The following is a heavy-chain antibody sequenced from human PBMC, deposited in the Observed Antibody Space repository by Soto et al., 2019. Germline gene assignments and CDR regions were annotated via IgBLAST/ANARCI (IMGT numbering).Heavy chain of an antibody. Sequence: SETLSLTCTVSGGSFSSGSYCWSWIRQHPGKGLEWIGYIYHSGSTYYNPSLKSRVTISVDTSKNQFSLKLSSVTAADTAVYYCARERPDGARLDPWGQGTLVTVSS. CDR1: GGSFSSGSYC. J-gene: IGHJ5*02. CDR2: IYHSGST. V-gene: IGHV4-30-4*08. CDR3: ARERPDGARLDP. D-gene: IGHD6-6*01.